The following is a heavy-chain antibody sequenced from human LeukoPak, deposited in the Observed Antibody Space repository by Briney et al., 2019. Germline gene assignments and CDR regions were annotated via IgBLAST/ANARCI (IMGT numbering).Heavy chain of an antibody. J-gene: IGHJ4*02. CDR2: TYYRSKWYN. V-gene: IGHV6-1*01. Sequence: SQTLSLTCAISGDSVSSNSAAWNWIRQSPSRGLEWLGRTYYRSKWYNDYAVSVKSRITINPGTSKNQFSLQLKSVTPEDTAVYYCTRGEVVAATGLGFDYWGQGTLVTVSS. CDR1: GDSVSSNSAA. D-gene: IGHD2-15*01. CDR3: TRGEVVAATGLGFDY.